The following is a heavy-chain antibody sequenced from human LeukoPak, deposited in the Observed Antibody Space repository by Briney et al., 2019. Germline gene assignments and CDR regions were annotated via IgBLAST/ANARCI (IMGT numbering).Heavy chain of an antibody. CDR1: GFTFSTYT. CDR2: ISGSGATT. D-gene: IGHD1-7*01. Sequence: PGGSLRLSCVASGFTFSTYTMTWVRQVPGKGLEWVSVISGSGATTYYAESAKGRFTISRDNSKNTVYLQMNSLRAEDTAVYYCAKRHGISGTTTRAADYWGQGTLVTVSS. V-gene: IGHV3-23*01. J-gene: IGHJ4*02. CDR3: AKRHGISGTTTRAADY.